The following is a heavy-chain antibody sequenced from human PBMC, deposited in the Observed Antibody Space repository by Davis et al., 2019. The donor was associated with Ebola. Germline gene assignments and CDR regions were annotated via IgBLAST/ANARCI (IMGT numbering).Heavy chain of an antibody. CDR3: ARGQSGGQQLKY. D-gene: IGHD6-13*01. CDR2: VNDSGST. CDR1: GGSFSGYY. V-gene: IGHV4-34*01. Sequence: GSLRLSCAVYGGSFSGYYWSWIRQSPVKGLEWIGEVNDSGSTNYNPSLKSRVTISVDTSKNQFSLKLTSVTAADTAVFYCARGQSGGQQLKYWGQGTLVTVSS. J-gene: IGHJ4*02.